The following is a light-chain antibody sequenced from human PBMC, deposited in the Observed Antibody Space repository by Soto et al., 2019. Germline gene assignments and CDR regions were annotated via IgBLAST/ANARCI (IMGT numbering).Light chain of an antibody. Sequence: QSVLTQPPSASGTPGQRVTISCSGSSSNIGSNTVNWDQQLPGTAPKLLIYSNNQRPSGVPDRFSGSKSGTSASLAISGLQSEDEADYYCAAWDDSLNCPVFGGGTKLTVL. V-gene: IGLV1-44*01. J-gene: IGLJ2*01. CDR2: SNN. CDR1: SSNIGSNT. CDR3: AAWDDSLNCPV.